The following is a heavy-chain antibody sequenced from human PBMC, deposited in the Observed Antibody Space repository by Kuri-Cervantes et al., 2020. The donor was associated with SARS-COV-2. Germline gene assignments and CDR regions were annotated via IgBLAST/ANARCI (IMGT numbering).Heavy chain of an antibody. V-gene: IGHV3-11*04. J-gene: IGHJ4*02. Sequence: GGSLRLSCAASGFIFSDYYMTWIRQAPGKGLEWVSNIGPSGTTKYYADSVKGRFTISRDNAKNSLYLQMSSLRAEDTAVYYCAKGLHDSFPGRDSAHLDYWGPGTLVTVSS. D-gene: IGHD3-3*01. CDR1: GFIFSDYY. CDR2: IGPSGTTK. CDR3: AKGLHDSFPGRDSAHLDY.